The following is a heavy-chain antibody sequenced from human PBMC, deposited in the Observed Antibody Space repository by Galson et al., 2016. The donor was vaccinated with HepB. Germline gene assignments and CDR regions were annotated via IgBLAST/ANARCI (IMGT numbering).Heavy chain of an antibody. CDR3: TTRLSHHFGY. V-gene: IGHV3-23*01. D-gene: IGHD6-19*01. J-gene: IGHJ4*02. CDR2: IDGPTPNT. Sequence: SLRLSCAASGFTFRNYALSWVRRAPGKGLEWVSHIDGPTPNTHYADSVRGRFSIYRDNSRDTLYLQMDSLTAEDSAIYYCTTRLSHHFGYWGQGTRVTVSS. CDR1: GFTFRNYA.